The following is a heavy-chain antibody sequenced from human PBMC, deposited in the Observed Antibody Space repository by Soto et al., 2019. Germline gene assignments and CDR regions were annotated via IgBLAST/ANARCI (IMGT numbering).Heavy chain of an antibody. CDR3: ARARIAVAGTGRRNYYYYGMDV. D-gene: IGHD6-19*01. CDR1: GFTVSSNY. CDR2: ICSGGST. J-gene: IGHJ6*02. V-gene: IGHV3-53*01. Sequence: GGSLRLSCAASGFTVSSNYMSWVRQAPGKGLEWVSVICSGGSTYYADSVKGRFTISRDNSKNTLYLQMNSLRAEDTAVYYCARARIAVAGTGRRNYYYYGMDVWGQGTTVTVSS.